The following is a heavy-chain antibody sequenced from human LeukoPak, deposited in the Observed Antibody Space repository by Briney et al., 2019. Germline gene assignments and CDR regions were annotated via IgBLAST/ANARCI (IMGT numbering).Heavy chain of an antibody. J-gene: IGHJ4*02. D-gene: IGHD3-3*01. V-gene: IGHV3-7*01. CDR1: GFTFSSYW. Sequence: AGGSLRLSCAASGFTFSSYWMSWVRQAPGKGLEWVANIKQDGSEKYYVDSVKGRFTISRDNAKNSLYLQMNSLRAEDTAVYYCAREPSRVLRFLEWLAYFDYWGQGTLVTVSS. CDR3: AREPSRVLRFLEWLAYFDY. CDR2: IKQDGSEK.